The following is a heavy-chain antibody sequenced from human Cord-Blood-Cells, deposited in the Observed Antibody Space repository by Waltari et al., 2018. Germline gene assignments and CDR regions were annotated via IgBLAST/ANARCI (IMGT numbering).Heavy chain of an antibody. CDR3: ARQYCSGGSCNYWYFDL. D-gene: IGHD2-15*01. Sequence: QVPLQQWGAGLLKPSETLSLTCAGYGGFFRGYYRSWLPPPLGKGLEWIGEINHSGSTKYNPSLKSRVTISVDTSKNQFSLKLSSVTAADTAVYYCARQYCSGGSCNYWYFDLWGRGTLVTVSS. J-gene: IGHJ2*01. V-gene: IGHV4-34*01. CDR2: INHSGST. CDR1: GGFFRGYY.